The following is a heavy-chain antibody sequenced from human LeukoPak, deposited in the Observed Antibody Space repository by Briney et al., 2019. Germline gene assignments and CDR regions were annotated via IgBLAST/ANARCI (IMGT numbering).Heavy chain of an antibody. D-gene: IGHD1-26*01. CDR2: IKQDGSEK. Sequence: GGSLRLSCAASGFTFSSYWTSWVRQAPGKGLEWVANIKQDGSEKYYVDSVKGRFTISRDNAKNSLYLQMNSLRAEDTAVYYCARQLKVGAFDYWGQGTLVTVSS. J-gene: IGHJ4*02. CDR3: ARQLKVGAFDY. V-gene: IGHV3-7*01. CDR1: GFTFSSYW.